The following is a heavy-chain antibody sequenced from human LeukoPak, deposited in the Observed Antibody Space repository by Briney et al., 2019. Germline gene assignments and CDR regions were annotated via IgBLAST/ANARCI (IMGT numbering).Heavy chain of an antibody. D-gene: IGHD6-19*01. J-gene: IGHJ4*02. CDR1: GFTFSSYA. V-gene: IGHV3-66*01. Sequence: GGSLRLSCAASGFTFSSYAMSWVRQAPGKGLEWVSVIYSGGNMYYADSVKGRFTISRDNFKNTLYLQMNSLRAEDTAVYYCARAYQWLDKNFDYWGQGTLVTVSS. CDR3: ARAYQWLDKNFDY. CDR2: IYSGGNM.